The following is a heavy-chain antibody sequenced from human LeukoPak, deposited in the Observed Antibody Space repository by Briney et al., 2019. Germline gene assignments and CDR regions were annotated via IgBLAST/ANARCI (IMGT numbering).Heavy chain of an antibody. J-gene: IGHJ4*02. D-gene: IGHD6-13*01. CDR1: GFTFSSYG. V-gene: IGHV3-30*18. Sequence: GRSLRLSCAASGFTFSSYGMHWVRQAPGKGLEWVAVIWYGGSNKYYADSVKGRFTISRDNSKNTLYLQMNSLRAEDTAVYYCAKDSGSSSWYTGTIDYWGQGTLVTVSS. CDR2: IWYGGSNK. CDR3: AKDSGSSSWYTGTIDY.